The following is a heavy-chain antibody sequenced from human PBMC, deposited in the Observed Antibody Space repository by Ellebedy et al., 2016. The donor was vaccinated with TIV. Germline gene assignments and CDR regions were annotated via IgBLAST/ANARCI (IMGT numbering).Heavy chain of an antibody. CDR2: IDPRSGGT. CDR1: GYTLTDDY. J-gene: IGHJ4*02. CDR3: ARMSGSPRGY. D-gene: IGHD3-10*01. V-gene: IGHV1-2*02. Sequence: ASVKVSCKASGYTLTDDYVHWVRQAPGQGLEWMGCIDPRSGGTEYEQKFRGRVTMTRDSFLSTAYMQLTRLGSDDTAVYYCARMSGSPRGYWGQGTLVTVSS.